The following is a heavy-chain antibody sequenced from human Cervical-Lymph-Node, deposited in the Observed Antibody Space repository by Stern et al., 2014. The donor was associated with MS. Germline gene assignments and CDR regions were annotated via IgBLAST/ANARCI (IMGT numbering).Heavy chain of an antibody. CDR3: ARDCRLRYFDNYGMDV. CDR2: IYTRGST. D-gene: IGHD3-9*01. J-gene: IGHJ6*02. V-gene: IGHV4-61*02. CDR1: GGSISSGSYY. Sequence: QVQLQESGPGLVKPSQTLSLTCTVSGGSISSGSYYWSWIRPPAGKGLEGIGRIYTRGSTNYTPSLKSRVTISVDTPKNQFSLKLSSVTAADTAVYYCARDCRLRYFDNYGMDVWGQGTTVTVSS.